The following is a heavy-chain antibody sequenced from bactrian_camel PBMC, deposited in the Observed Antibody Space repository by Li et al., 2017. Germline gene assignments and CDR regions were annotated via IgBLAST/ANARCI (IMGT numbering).Heavy chain of an antibody. CDR1: GNTYTSSC. V-gene: IGHV3S40*01. Sequence: DVQLVESGGGSVQVGGSLRLSCAASGNTYTSSCMAWFRQVPGKEREGVAFVYFGGGSTYYADSVKGRFTGSRDDAANIVSLQMNNLKAKDTAKYYCAMGGCDYCYKDTANCHYRGQGTQVTVS. D-gene: IGHD3*01. J-gene: IGHJ4*01. CDR3: AMGGCDYCYKDTANCHY. CDR2: VYFGGGST.